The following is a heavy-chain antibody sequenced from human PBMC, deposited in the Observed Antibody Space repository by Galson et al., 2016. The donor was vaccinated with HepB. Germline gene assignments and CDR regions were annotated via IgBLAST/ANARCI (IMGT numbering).Heavy chain of an antibody. J-gene: IGHJ3*02. CDR3: ARPGGRNCYSFCGFDI. Sequence: QSGAEVKKPGESLKISCKGSGYTFTNYWIGWVRQMPGKGLEWMGIIYSADSDARYSPSFQGQVTNSADKSTNTASLQWSSLKASDTAVYYCARPGGRNCYSFCGFDIWGQGTMVTVSS. V-gene: IGHV5-51*03. CDR1: GYTFTNYW. CDR2: IYSADSDA. D-gene: IGHD2-15*01.